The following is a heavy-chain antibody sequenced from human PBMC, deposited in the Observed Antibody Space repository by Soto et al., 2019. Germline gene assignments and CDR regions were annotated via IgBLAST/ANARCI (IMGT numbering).Heavy chain of an antibody. J-gene: IGHJ3*01. D-gene: IGHD2-15*01. Sequence: QVQLVESGGGVVQPGKSLRLSCVASGFSFRSYAMHWVRQAPGQGLEWVAFTSYDGSKKDYAASVKGRFTVSRGNFETFLYLEMNSLRPEDTAVYYCAKEGQAHCSGGSCFSGWFDAWGHGTQVTVSS. CDR2: TSYDGSKK. V-gene: IGHV3-30*18. CDR1: GFSFRSYA. CDR3: AKEGQAHCSGGSCFSGWFDA.